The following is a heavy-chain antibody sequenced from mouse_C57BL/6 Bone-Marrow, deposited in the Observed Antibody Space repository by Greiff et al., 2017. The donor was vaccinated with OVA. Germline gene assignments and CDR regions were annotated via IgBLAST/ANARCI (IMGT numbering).Heavy chain of an antibody. D-gene: IGHD1-1*01. CDR1: GFNIKDDY. Sequence: DVQLVESGAELVRPGASVKLSCTASGFNIKDDYMHWVKQRPEQGLEWIGWIDPENGDTEYASKFQGKATITADTSSNTAYLQLSSLTSEDTAVYYCTTPTVVEGFDYWGQGTTLTVSS. V-gene: IGHV14-4*01. CDR3: TTPTVVEGFDY. CDR2: IDPENGDT. J-gene: IGHJ2*01.